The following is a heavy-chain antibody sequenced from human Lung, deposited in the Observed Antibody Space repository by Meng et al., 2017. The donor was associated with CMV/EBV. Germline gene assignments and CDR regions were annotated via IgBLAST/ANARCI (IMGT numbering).Heavy chain of an antibody. CDR2: ISYEGSNK. D-gene: IGHD3-16*01. CDR1: GFTFSAHA. CDR3: ARDGRYLHIRTFGGGLAV. V-gene: IGHV3-30*04. Sequence: GESLKISCAASGFTFSAHAVHWVRQAPGKGLEWVASISYEGSNKYYSDSVKGRFTISRDNSENMLYVQMNSLRAEDTAVYYCARDGRYLHIRTFGGGLAVWGQGTTVTVSS. J-gene: IGHJ6*02.